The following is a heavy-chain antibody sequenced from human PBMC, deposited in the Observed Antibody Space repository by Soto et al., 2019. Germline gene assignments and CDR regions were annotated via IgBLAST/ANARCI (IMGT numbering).Heavy chain of an antibody. Sequence: PGGSLRLSCAASGFTFSSYAMHWVRQAPGKGLEWVAVISYDGSNKYYADSVKGRFTISRDNSKNTLYLQMNSLRAEDTAVYYCARDGGEYYDSSGYYGFFDYWGQGTRVTVSS. CDR2: ISYDGSNK. D-gene: IGHD3-22*01. CDR3: ARDGGEYYDSSGYYGFFDY. CDR1: GFTFSSYA. J-gene: IGHJ4*02. V-gene: IGHV3-30-3*01.